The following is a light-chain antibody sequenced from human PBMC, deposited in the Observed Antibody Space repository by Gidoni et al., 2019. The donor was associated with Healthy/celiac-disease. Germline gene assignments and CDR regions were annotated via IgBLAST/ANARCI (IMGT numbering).Light chain of an antibody. CDR1: QSVSSN. V-gene: IGKV3-15*01. Sequence: EIVLTKSQATLSVSPGERATLSCRASQSVSSNLAWYQQKPGQAPRLLIYGASTRATGIPARFSGSGSGTEFTPIISSLQSEDFAVYYCQQYNNWPPGAFGGGTKVEIK. CDR3: QQYNNWPPGA. CDR2: GAS. J-gene: IGKJ4*01.